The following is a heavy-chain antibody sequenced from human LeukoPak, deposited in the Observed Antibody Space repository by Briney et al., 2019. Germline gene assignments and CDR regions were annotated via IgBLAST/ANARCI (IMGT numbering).Heavy chain of an antibody. J-gene: IGHJ6*02. CDR1: GFTFDDYA. V-gene: IGHV3-9*01. D-gene: IGHD3-22*01. Sequence: GGSLRLSCAASGFTFDDYAMHWVRQAPGKGLEWVSGISWNSGSIGYADSVKGRFTISRDNAKNSLYLQMNSLRAEDTALYYCAKDDYYDSSGLDVWGQGTAVTVSS. CDR2: ISWNSGSI. CDR3: AKDDYYDSSGLDV.